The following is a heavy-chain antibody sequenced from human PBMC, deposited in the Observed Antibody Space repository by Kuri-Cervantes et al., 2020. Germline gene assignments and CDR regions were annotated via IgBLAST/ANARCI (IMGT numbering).Heavy chain of an antibody. CDR3: ARGRIVVVPAVPMDV. Sequence: ASVKVSCKASGDTFIGYYIHWVRQAPGQGLEWMGWINPNSGDTNYAQKFQDWVTLTRDTSISTAYMELSRLRSDDTAVYYCARGRIVVVPAVPMDVWGKGTTVTVSS. J-gene: IGHJ6*03. D-gene: IGHD2-2*01. CDR2: INPNSGDT. V-gene: IGHV1-2*04. CDR1: GDTFIGYY.